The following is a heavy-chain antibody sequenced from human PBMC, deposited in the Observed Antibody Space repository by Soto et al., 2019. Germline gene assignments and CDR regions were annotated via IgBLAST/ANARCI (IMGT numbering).Heavy chain of an antibody. Sequence: QVQLVQSGAEVKKPGASVKVSCKASGYTFTGYYMHWVRQAPGQGLEWMGWINPNSGGTNYAQKFQGRVTMTRDTSISTAYMELSRLRSDDTAVYYCARDLRPYSYYYGMDVWGQGTTVTVSS. CDR2: INPNSGGT. D-gene: IGHD3-16*01. CDR3: ARDLRPYSYYYGMDV. CDR1: GYTFTGYY. V-gene: IGHV1-2*02. J-gene: IGHJ6*02.